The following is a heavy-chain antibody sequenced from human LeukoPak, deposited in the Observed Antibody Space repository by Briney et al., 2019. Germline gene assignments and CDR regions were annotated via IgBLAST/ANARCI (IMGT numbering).Heavy chain of an antibody. D-gene: IGHD6-13*01. V-gene: IGHV4-59*01. CDR1: GGSISSYY. CDR3: ASHYAAAGTFDY. CDR2: IYYSGST. Sequence: PSETLSLTCTVSGGSISSYYWSWIRQPPGKGLEWFGYIYYSGSTNYTPSLKSRVTISVDTSKNQFSLKLSSVTAADTAVYYCASHYAAAGTFDYWGQGTLVTVSS. J-gene: IGHJ4*02.